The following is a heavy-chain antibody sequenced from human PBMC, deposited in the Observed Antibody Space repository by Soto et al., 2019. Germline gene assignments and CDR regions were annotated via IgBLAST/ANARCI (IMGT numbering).Heavy chain of an antibody. CDR2: IYSGGST. CDR3: AREWDGDGYNSGWFDP. J-gene: IGHJ5*02. V-gene: IGHV3-53*01. Sequence: GGSLRLSCAASGFTVSSNYMSWVRQAPGKGLEWVSVIYSGGSTYYADSVKGRFTISRDNSKNTLYLQMNSLRAEDTAVYYCAREWDGDGYNSGWFDPWGQGTLVTVLL. CDR1: GFTVSSNY. D-gene: IGHD5-12*01.